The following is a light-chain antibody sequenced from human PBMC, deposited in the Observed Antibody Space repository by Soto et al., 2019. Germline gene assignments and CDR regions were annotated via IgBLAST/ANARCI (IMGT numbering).Light chain of an antibody. Sequence: QSALTQPPSASGSPGQSVTISCTGTYSDIGVYNFVSWYQQHPGKAPKLMIYEVSKRPSGVPDRFSGSKSGNTASLTVSGLQAEDDADYYCGSYAGNENWVFGGGTQLTVL. V-gene: IGLV2-8*01. CDR3: GSYAGNENWV. J-gene: IGLJ3*02. CDR1: YSDIGVYNF. CDR2: EVS.